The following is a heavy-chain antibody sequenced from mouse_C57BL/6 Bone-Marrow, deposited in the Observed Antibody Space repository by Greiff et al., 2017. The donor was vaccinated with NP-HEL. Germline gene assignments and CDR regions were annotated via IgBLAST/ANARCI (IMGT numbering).Heavy chain of an antibody. CDR3: ARHSGTVYAMDY. D-gene: IGHD4-1*01. Sequence: EVKLMESGGDLVKPGGSLKLSCAASGFTFSSYGMSWVRQTPDKRLEWVATISSGGSYTYYPDSVKGRFTISRDNAKNTLYLQMSSLKSEDTAMYYCARHSGTVYAMDYWGQGTSVTVSS. CDR1: GFTFSSYG. V-gene: IGHV5-6*01. CDR2: ISSGGSYT. J-gene: IGHJ4*01.